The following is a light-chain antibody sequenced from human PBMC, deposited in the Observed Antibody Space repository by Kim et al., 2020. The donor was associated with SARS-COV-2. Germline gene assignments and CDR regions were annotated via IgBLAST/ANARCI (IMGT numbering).Light chain of an antibody. CDR1: SGHSDYS. Sequence: QPVLTQSPSASASLGSSVTLTCTLNSGHSDYSVTWHQQQPGRAPRNLMRLDRNGDFNRESGIPDRFSGAASGADRYLTVSNVQYEDEADYYCETWDTNTHLFGGGTKLTVL. J-gene: IGLJ2*01. CDR3: ETWDTNTHL. CDR2: LDRNGDF. V-gene: IGLV4-60*02.